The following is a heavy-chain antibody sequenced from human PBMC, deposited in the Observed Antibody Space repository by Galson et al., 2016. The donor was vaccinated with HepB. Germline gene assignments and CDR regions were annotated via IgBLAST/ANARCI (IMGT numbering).Heavy chain of an antibody. CDR2: ISSSTSYI. CDR3: ARDSSAGDIS. J-gene: IGHJ4*02. V-gene: IGHV3-21*01. CDR1: GFTFSNYR. D-gene: IGHD2-21*02. Sequence: SLRLSCAASGFTFSNYRMNWVRQAPGKGLEWVSFISSSTSYIYYADSVKGRFTISRDNAKNSLYLKMNSLRAEDTAVYYCARDSSAGDISWGQGTLVTVSS.